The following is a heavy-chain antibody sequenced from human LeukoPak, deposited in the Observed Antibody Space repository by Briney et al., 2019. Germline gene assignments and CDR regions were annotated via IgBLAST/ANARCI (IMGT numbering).Heavy chain of an antibody. CDR1: GFTFGSYA. Sequence: GGSLRLSCAASGFTFGSYAMTWVRQAPGKGLEWVSSIDANGGSTYYADSVKGRFTISRDNSKNTFYLQMNTLRADDTAVYYCAKGSGSGWYGWFAPWGQGTLVTVSS. D-gene: IGHD6-19*01. CDR2: IDANGGST. CDR3: AKGSGSGWYGWFAP. V-gene: IGHV3-23*01. J-gene: IGHJ5*02.